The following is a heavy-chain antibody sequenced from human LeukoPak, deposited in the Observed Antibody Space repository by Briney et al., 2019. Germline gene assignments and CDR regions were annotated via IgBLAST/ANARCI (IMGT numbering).Heavy chain of an antibody. D-gene: IGHD2-2*01. J-gene: IGHJ6*01. Sequence: PSETLSLTCGVYDGSFSGHSWTWIRQPPGKGLEWIGEINPSGNTHYNPSLESRITISVDTSKNQFSLKLTSVTAADTAVYYCARKRAVVNDVLHYYYYGLDVWGQGTAVTVSS. V-gene: IGHV4-34*01. CDR1: DGSFSGHS. CDR3: ARKRAVVNDVLHYYYYGLDV. CDR2: INPSGNT.